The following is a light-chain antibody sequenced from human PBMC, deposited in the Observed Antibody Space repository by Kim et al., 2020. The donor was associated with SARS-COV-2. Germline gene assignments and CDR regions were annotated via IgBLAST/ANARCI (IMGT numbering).Light chain of an antibody. CDR3: QAWDSSTVV. Sequence: SLSPGQTGSITCSGDKLGDKYACWYQQKPGQSPVLVIYQASKRPSGIPERFSGSNSGNTATLTISGTQAMDEADYYCQAWDSSTVVFGGGTQLTVL. CDR1: KLGDKY. CDR2: QAS. J-gene: IGLJ2*01. V-gene: IGLV3-1*01.